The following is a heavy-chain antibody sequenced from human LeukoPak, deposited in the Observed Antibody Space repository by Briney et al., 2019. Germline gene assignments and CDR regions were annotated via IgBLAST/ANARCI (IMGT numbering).Heavy chain of an antibody. Sequence: GSLRLSCAASGFTFSSYSMNWVRQPPGKGLEWIVSIYCSGITYYNPSLKSRVTISIDTSKNQFSLKLSSVTAADTAVYYCAKDGGASVWNAGHGFDYWGQGSLVTVSS. V-gene: IGHV4-39*07. CDR3: AKDGGASVWNAGHGFDY. J-gene: IGHJ4*02. CDR1: GFTFSSYS. D-gene: IGHD1-1*01. CDR2: IYCSGIT.